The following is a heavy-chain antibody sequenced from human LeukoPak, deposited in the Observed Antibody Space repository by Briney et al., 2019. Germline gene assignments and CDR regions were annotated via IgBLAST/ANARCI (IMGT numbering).Heavy chain of an antibody. CDR3: ARDKSYGTSWFDP. J-gene: IGHJ5*02. CDR2: ISAYNGNT. CDR1: GYTLTELS. D-gene: IGHD4-17*01. V-gene: IGHV1-18*01. Sequence: ASVKVSCKVSGYTLTELSMHWVRQAPGQGLEWMGWISAYNGNTNYAQKLQGRVTMTTDTSTSTAYMELRSLRSDDTAVYYCARDKSYGTSWFDPWGQGTLVTVSS.